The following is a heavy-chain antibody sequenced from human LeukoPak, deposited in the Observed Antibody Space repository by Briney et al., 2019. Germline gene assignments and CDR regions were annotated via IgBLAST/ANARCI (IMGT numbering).Heavy chain of an antibody. Sequence: ASVKVSCKASGYTFTGYHMHWVRQAPGQGPEWMGWINPNTGDTNYAQKFQGRVTMTRDTSISAAYMELNWLRSDDTAVYYCTRGPEMATILFEYWGQGTLVTVSS. V-gene: IGHV1-2*02. CDR3: TRGPEMATILFEY. CDR2: INPNTGDT. J-gene: IGHJ4*02. CDR1: GYTFTGYH. D-gene: IGHD5-24*01.